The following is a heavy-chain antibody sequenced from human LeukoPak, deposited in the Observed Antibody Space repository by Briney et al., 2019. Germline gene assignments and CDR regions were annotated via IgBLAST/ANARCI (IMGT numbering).Heavy chain of an antibody. V-gene: IGHV1-69*13. D-gene: IGHD3-3*01. CDR1: GDSFRNSA. J-gene: IGHJ6*02. CDR2: INPLFRTA. CDR3: ARGGGIFGVLTTAHYYGMDV. Sequence: GASVKVSCKASGDSFRNSAISWVRQAPGQGLEWMGGINPLFRTANYALKFQGKVTNTADESTSTAYLELSSLRSEDTAVYYCARGGGIFGVLTTAHYYGMDVWGQGTTVTVSS.